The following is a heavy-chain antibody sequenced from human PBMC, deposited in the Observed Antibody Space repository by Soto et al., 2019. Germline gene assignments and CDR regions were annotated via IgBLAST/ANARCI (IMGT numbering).Heavy chain of an antibody. Sequence: PGGSLRLSCAASGFTFSSYAMSWVRQAPGKGLEWVSAISGSGGSTYYADSVKGRFTISRDNSKNTLYLQMNSLRAEDTAVYYCAKGDYGGPHEGGMDVWGQGTTVTVSS. D-gene: IGHD4-17*01. V-gene: IGHV3-23*01. J-gene: IGHJ6*02. CDR3: AKGDYGGPHEGGMDV. CDR1: GFTFSSYA. CDR2: ISGSGGST.